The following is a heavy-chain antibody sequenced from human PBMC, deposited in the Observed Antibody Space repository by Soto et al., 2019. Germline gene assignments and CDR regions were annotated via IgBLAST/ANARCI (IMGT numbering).Heavy chain of an antibody. CDR2: IYYSGST. V-gene: IGHV4-59*01. CDR3: AGVGEAAAGMWFDP. J-gene: IGHJ5*02. Sequence: SETLSLTCTVSGASISSYYWSWIRQPPGKGLEWIGYIYYSGSTNYNPSLKSRVTISVDTSKNQFSLKLSSVTAADTAVYYCAGVGEAAAGMWFDPWGQGTLVTVSS. CDR1: GASISSYY. D-gene: IGHD6-13*01.